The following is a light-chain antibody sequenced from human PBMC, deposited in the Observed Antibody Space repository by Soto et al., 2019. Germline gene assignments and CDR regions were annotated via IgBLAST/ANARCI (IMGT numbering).Light chain of an antibody. CDR3: QQYGSSPT. V-gene: IGKV3-20*01. CDR2: DAS. CDR1: LSLSSGY. J-gene: IGKJ1*01. Sequence: VLTPSPGTLSLSPGESVTLSCRASLSLSSGYLAWYQQKFGQAPRLLIYDASRRATGIPERFSGSGSGTDFTLTINRLEPEDFAVYYCQQYGSSPTFGLGTKVDIK.